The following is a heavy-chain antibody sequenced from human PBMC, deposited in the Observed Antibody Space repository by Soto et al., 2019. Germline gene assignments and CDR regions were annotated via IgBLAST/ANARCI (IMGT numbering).Heavy chain of an antibody. V-gene: IGHV4-31*03. J-gene: IGHJ5*02. CDR2: IYYSGST. Sequence: PSETLSLTCTVSGGSISSGGYYWRWIRQHPGKGLEWIGYIYYSGSTYYNPSLKSRVTISVDTSKNQFSLKLSSVTAADTAVYYCSAAKYSSSWYQVENWFDPWGQGTLVTVSS. D-gene: IGHD6-13*01. CDR1: GGSISSGGYY. CDR3: SAAKYSSSWYQVENWFDP.